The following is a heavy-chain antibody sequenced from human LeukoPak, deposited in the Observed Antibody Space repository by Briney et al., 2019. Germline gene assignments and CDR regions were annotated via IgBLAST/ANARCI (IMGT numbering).Heavy chain of an antibody. J-gene: IGHJ4*02. V-gene: IGHV1-24*01. CDR1: GYTLTELS. CDR2: FDPEDSET. Sequence: GGSVNVSCKVSGYTLTELSIHWGRQAPGKGREWMGGFDPEDSETIYAQKFQGRVTMTEDTSTDTAYMELSSLRSEDTAVYYCATDLAAAAAYWGQGTLVTVSS. CDR3: ATDLAAAAAY. D-gene: IGHD6-13*01.